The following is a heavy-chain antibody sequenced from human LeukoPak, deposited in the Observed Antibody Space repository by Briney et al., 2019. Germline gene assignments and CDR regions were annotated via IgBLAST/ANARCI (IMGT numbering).Heavy chain of an antibody. CDR3: ARDLVDTAMWGFDY. CDR1: GFTFSSYE. CDR2: ISSSGGAI. V-gene: IGHV3-48*03. D-gene: IGHD5-18*01. Sequence: GGSLRLSCAASGFTFSSYEMNWVRQAPGKGLEWISYISSSGGAIYYADSVKGRFTISRDNAKNSLYLQINSLRDEDTAVYYCARDLVDTAMWGFDYWGQGTLVTVSS. J-gene: IGHJ4*02.